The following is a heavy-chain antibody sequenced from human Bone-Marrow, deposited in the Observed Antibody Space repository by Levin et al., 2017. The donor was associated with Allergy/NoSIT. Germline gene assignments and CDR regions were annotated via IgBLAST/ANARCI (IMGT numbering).Heavy chain of an antibody. J-gene: IGHJ4*02. CDR1: GFTFIGYA. CDR3: ASAEQHLGFDY. CDR2: ISYDGSNK. D-gene: IGHD1-26*01. V-gene: IGHV3-30-3*01. Sequence: TGGSLRLSCAASGFTFIGYAMHWVRQAPGKGLEWVAIISYDGSNKYYADSVKGRFTISRDNSKNTLYLQMNSLRAEDTAVYYCASAEQHLGFDYWGQGTLVTVSS.